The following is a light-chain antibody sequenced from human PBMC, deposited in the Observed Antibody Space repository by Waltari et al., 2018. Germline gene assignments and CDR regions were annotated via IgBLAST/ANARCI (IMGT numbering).Light chain of an antibody. V-gene: IGKV2-30*02. CDR2: KVS. CDR3: MQSTHWPPWT. J-gene: IGKJ1*01. CDR1: QSLVHSDGHIY. Sequence: DVVLTQSPLSLPVPLGQPASFSCSSSQSLVHSDGHIYLHWFHQRPGQSPRRLSFKVSNRDSGGPGRFSGSGSGTDFTRKISRVEAEDVGVYYCMQSTHWPPWTFGQGTRVEIK.